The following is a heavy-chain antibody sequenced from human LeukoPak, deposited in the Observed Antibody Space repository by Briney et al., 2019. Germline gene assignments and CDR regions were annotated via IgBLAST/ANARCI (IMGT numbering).Heavy chain of an antibody. CDR3: VKGGFTYYDD. D-gene: IGHD3-22*01. CDR2: INTGDIT. J-gene: IGHJ4*02. Sequence: GGSLRLSCAASGFTFDYSAMTWVLQAPEKGLEWVSTINTGDITFYANSVKGRFTISRDNSKNALFLQMNSLRAEDTAIYYCVKGGFTYYDDWGQGTLVTVSS. CDR1: GFTFDYSA. V-gene: IGHV3-23*01.